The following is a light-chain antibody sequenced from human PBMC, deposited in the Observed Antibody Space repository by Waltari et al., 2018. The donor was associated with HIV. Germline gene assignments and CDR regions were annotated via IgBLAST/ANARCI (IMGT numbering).Light chain of an antibody. CDR2: DAS. J-gene: IGKJ4*01. CDR3: QQYETLPLT. CDR1: QDIIHH. Sequence: DIPLTPSPSSLSASLGDRVHITCQASQDIIHHLNWYQQKPGKAPELLIFDASHLEPGVTSRFSGSGSGTHFTLTISSLHPEDFATDFCQQYETLPLTFGGGTRVDIK. V-gene: IGKV1-33*01.